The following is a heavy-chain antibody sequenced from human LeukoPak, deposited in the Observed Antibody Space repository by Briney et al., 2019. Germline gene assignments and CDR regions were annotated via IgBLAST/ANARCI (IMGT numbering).Heavy chain of an antibody. CDR1: GFTFSSYA. Sequence: GSLRLSCAASGFTFSSYAMSWVRQAPGKGLEWVSAISGSGGSTYYADSVKGRFTISRDNSKNTLYLQMNSLRAEDTAVYYCAKDTGDSSGSQPDYYYYGMDVWGQGTTVTVSS. V-gene: IGHV3-23*01. CDR2: ISGSGGST. J-gene: IGHJ6*02. CDR3: AKDTGDSSGSQPDYYYYGMDV. D-gene: IGHD6-19*01.